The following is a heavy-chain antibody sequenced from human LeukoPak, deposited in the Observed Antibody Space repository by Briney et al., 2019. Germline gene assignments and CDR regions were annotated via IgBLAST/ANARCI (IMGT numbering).Heavy chain of an antibody. D-gene: IGHD2/OR15-2a*01. V-gene: IGHV3-7*01. J-gene: IGHJ4*02. CDR2: IKGEGSVK. Sequence: GGSLRLSCPASAFTFSIYGVHWVRHAPGKGLEWVANIKGEGSVKSYVGSVKGRFTISRDNAKKSLYLQMSSLRAEDTAVYYCARRNNFDYWGQGTLVTVSS. CDR3: ARRNNFDY. CDR1: AFTFSIYG.